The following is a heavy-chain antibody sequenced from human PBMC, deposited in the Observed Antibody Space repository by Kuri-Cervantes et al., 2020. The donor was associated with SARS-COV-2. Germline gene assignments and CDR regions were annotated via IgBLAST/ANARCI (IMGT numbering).Heavy chain of an antibody. Sequence: SETLSLTCAVYGGSFSGYYWSWIRQPPGKGLEWIGEINHSGSTNYNPSLKSRVTISVDTSKNQFSLKLSSVTAADTAVYYCARHGCYDTKVEGYWGQGTLVTVSS. J-gene: IGHJ4*02. D-gene: IGHD3-22*01. CDR1: GGSFSGYY. V-gene: IGHV4-34*01. CDR3: ARHGCYDTKVEGY. CDR2: INHSGST.